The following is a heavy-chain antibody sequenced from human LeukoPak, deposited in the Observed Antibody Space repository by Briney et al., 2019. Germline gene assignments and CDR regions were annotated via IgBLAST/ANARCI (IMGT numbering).Heavy chain of an antibody. CDR1: GGSISSYY. Sequence: PSETLSLTCTVSGGSISSYYWSWIRQPPGKGLEWIGYIYYSGSTNYNPSLKSRVTISVDTSKNQFSLKLSSVTAAATAVYYCARQRTDGYTFDYWGQGTLVTVSS. V-gene: IGHV4-59*08. CDR3: ARQRTDGYTFDY. CDR2: IYYSGST. D-gene: IGHD5-24*01. J-gene: IGHJ4*02.